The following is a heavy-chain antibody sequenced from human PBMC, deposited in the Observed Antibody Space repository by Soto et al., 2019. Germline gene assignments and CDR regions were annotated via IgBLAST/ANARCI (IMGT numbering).Heavy chain of an antibody. Sequence: QVQLVQSGAEVKKPGASVKVSCKASGYTFTNYYIHWVRQAPGQGLEWMGIINPTGGSTNYAQKFQGRVTLTMDTSTSTVYMELSSLRFEDTAVDYCARDLAAADYWGQGTLVTVSS. CDR1: GYTFTNYY. D-gene: IGHD6-13*01. J-gene: IGHJ4*02. CDR2: INPTGGST. V-gene: IGHV1-46*01. CDR3: ARDLAAADY.